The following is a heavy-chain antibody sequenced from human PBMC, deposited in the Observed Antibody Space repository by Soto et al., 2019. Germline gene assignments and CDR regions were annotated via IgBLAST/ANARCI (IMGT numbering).Heavy chain of an antibody. V-gene: IGHV3-21*01. CDR2: ISSSSSYI. D-gene: IGHD6-13*01. CDR3: ARDHSSNWYGGDYYGMDV. Sequence: EVQLVESGGGLVKPGGSLRLSCAASGFTFSSYSMNWVRQAPGKGLEWVSSISSSSSYIYYADSVKGRFTISRDNAKNALYLQMNSLRAEDTAVYYCARDHSSNWYGGDYYGMDVWGQGTTVTVSS. J-gene: IGHJ6*02. CDR1: GFTFSSYS.